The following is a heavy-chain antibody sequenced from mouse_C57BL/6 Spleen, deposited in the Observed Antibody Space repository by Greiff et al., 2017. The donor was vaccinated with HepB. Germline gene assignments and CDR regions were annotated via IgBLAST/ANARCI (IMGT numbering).Heavy chain of an antibody. CDR3: ARSYYSNSYFDY. V-gene: IGHV1-26*01. CDR2: INPNNGGT. CDR1: GYTFTDYY. Sequence: VQLKHSGPELVKPGASVKISCKASGYTFTDYYMNWVKQSHGKSLEWIGDINPNNGGTSYNQKFKGKATLTVDKSSSTAYMELRSLTSEDSAVYYCARSYYSNSYFDYWGQGTTLTVSS. J-gene: IGHJ2*01. D-gene: IGHD2-5*01.